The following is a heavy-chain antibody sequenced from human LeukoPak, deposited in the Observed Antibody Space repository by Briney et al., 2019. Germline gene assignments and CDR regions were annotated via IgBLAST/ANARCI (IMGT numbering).Heavy chain of an antibody. CDR3: AKGAEDYVWGSIGF. CDR2: ISGSGSST. V-gene: IGHV3-23*01. D-gene: IGHD3-16*01. J-gene: IGHJ4*02. Sequence: GGSLRLSSAASEFTFSNYAMSCVRQAPGKGLEWVSAISGSGSSTYYADSVKGRFAISTDNSKNMLDVKKNSLRAEDSAVYYCAKGAEDYVWGSIGFWGQGILVTVSS. CDR1: EFTFSNYA.